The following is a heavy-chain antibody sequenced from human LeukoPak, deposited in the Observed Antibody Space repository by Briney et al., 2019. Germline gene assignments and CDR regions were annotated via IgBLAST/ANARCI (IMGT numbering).Heavy chain of an antibody. CDR2: IWNTDT. J-gene: IGHJ3*02. CDR3: AKDAIRGNGIYDAFDI. D-gene: IGHD3-10*01. V-gene: IGHV3-23*01. Sequence: GRSLRPSCAAAGSTFDTYGVGCARHDPGEGVEWGSNIWNTDTYYADSGKGRFTISRDNRQNTVYLQMTSLRAEDTAVYFCAKDAIRGNGIYDAFDIWGQGTRVTVSS. CDR1: GSTFDTYG.